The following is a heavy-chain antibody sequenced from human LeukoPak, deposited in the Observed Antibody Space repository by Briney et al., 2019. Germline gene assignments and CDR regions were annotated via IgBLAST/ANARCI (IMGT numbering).Heavy chain of an antibody. CDR2: ISDSGTTI. CDR1: GFTFSTHV. J-gene: IGHJ6*03. D-gene: IGHD3-10*01. V-gene: IGHV3-48*01. Sequence: GGSLRLSCTASGFTFSTHVMNWVRQAPGKGVEGVSYISDSGTTIYYADSVKGRFTISRDNAKNTLYLQMDSLRGEDTGVYCCARIAARPGPFWRRNYYFMDVWGKGTTVTVSS. CDR3: ARIAARPGPFWRRNYYFMDV.